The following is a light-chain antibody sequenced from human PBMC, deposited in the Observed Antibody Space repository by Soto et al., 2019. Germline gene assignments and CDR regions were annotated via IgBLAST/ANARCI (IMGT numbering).Light chain of an antibody. Sequence: EIVMTQSPATLSVSPGERATLSCRAGQSVSSNLAWYQQKPGQAPRLLIYGASTRATGIPARFSGSGSGTEFTLTISSLQSEDFAVYYCQQYNNWRMYTFGQGTKLEIK. V-gene: IGKV3-15*01. CDR2: GAS. CDR1: QSVSSN. J-gene: IGKJ2*01. CDR3: QQYNNWRMYT.